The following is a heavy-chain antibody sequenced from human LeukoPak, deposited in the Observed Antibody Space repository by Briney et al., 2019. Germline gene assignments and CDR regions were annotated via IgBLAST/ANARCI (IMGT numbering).Heavy chain of an antibody. Sequence: GGSLRLSCAASEFTLRNYWMSWVRQAPGKGLEWVATIKEDGSEKYYVDSVKGRFTISRENAKNSLYLQMNSLRAEDTAVYYCARDEGVTMVRGVMYYYYYMDVWGKGTTVTISS. CDR3: ARDEGVTMVRGVMYYYYYMDV. CDR2: IKEDGSEK. J-gene: IGHJ6*03. CDR1: EFTLRNYW. D-gene: IGHD3-10*01. V-gene: IGHV3-7*01.